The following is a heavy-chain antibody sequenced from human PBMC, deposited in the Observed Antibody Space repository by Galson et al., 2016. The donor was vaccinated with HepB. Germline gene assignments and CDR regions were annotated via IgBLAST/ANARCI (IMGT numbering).Heavy chain of an antibody. CDR2: IDPSDSFT. V-gene: IGHV5-10-1*01. Sequence: QSGAEVKKPGESLRISCKGSGYSFTNYWISWVRQMPGKGLEWMGRIDPSDSFTNYSTSFQGHVTISADKSISTAYLQWSSLMASDTAMYYCSRRTVYGDYVYGLDVWGQGTTVTVSS. CDR1: GYSFTNYW. J-gene: IGHJ6*02. D-gene: IGHD4-17*01. CDR3: SRRTVYGDYVYGLDV.